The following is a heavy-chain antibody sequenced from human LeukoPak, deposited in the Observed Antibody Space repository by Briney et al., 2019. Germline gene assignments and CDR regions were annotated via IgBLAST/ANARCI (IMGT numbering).Heavy chain of an antibody. CDR1: GYIFIGYY. Sequence: ASVKVSCKASGYIFIGYYMHWVRQAPGQGLEWMGIINPSGGSTSYAQKFQGRVTMTRDMSTSTVYMELSSLRSEDTAVYYCARAAVLVPFDYWGQGTLVTVSS. CDR3: ARAAVLVPFDY. D-gene: IGHD2-8*02. J-gene: IGHJ4*02. CDR2: INPSGGST. V-gene: IGHV1-46*01.